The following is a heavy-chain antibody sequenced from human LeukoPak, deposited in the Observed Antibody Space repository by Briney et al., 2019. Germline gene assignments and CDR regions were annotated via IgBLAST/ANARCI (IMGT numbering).Heavy chain of an antibody. J-gene: IGHJ5*02. D-gene: IGHD3-10*01. CDR3: ARGGYYGSGNDFRFDP. V-gene: IGHV4-59*01. CDR2: IHYTGST. CDR1: GGSISSYY. Sequence: SETLSLTCTVSGGSISSYYWSWIRQSPGKGLECIGYIHYTGSTHYNPSLKSRVTISVETSKTQFCLKLKSVTAADTAVYYCARGGYYGSGNDFRFDPWGQGTLVTVSS.